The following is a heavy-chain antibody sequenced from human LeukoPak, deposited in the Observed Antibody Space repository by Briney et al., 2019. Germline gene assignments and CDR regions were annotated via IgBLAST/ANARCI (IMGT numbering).Heavy chain of an antibody. CDR3: ARRGYSYGSIDY. Sequence: SETLSLTCTVSGGSISSSSYYWGWIRQPPGKGLEWIGSIYYSGTTYNNPSLKSRLTISVDTSKNQFSLKLSSVTAADTAVYYCARRGYSYGSIDYWGQGTLVTVSS. CDR1: GGSISSSSYY. V-gene: IGHV4-39*01. CDR2: IYYSGTT. J-gene: IGHJ4*02. D-gene: IGHD5-18*01.